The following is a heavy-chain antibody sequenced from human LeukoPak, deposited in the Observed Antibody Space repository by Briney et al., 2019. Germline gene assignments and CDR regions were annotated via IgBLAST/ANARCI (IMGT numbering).Heavy chain of an antibody. CDR1: GFTFSSYG. D-gene: IGHD1-1*01. J-gene: IGHJ6*03. CDR3: AKDKGQLRDYYYMDV. V-gene: IGHV3-30*02. CDR2: IRYDGSNK. Sequence: AGGSLRLSCAASGFTFSSYGMHWVRQAPGKGLEWVAFIRYDGSNKYYADSVKGRFTISRDNSKNTLYLQMNSLRAEDPAVYYCAKDKGQLRDYYYMDVWGKGTTVTVSS.